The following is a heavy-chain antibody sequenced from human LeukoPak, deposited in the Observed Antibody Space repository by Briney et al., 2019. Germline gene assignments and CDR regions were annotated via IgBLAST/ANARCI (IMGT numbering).Heavy chain of an antibody. J-gene: IGHJ4*02. Sequence: PSETLSLTCAVYGGSFSGYYWSWIRQPPGKGLEWIGEINHSGSTNYNPSLKSRVTIPVDTSKNQFSLKLSSVTAADTAVYYCAKLTGSKGISAACDSWGQGTLVTVSS. V-gene: IGHV4-34*01. CDR1: GGSFSGYY. D-gene: IGHD6-13*01. CDR3: AKLTGSKGISAACDS. CDR2: INHSGST.